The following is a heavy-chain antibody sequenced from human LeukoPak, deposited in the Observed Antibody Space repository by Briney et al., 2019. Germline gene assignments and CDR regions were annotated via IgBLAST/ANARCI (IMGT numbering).Heavy chain of an antibody. Sequence: GASVKVSCKASGYTFTGYYMHWVRQAPGQGLEWMGWINPNSGDTNYAQKFQGRVTMTRDTSVSTAYTELSRLRCQDHAWYYRGRGSSGWSTDYWGQGTLVTVSS. CDR1: GYTFTGYY. V-gene: IGHV1-2*02. D-gene: IGHD6-19*01. CDR2: INPNSGDT. CDR3: GRGSSGWSTDY. J-gene: IGHJ4*02.